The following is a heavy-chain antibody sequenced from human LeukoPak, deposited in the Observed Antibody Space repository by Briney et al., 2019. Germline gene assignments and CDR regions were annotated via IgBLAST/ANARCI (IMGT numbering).Heavy chain of an antibody. CDR2: ISGSGGST. CDR1: GFTFSSYA. CDR3: AKDWLREVEALDAFDI. J-gene: IGHJ3*02. Sequence: GGSLRLSCAASGFTFSSYAMSWVRQAPGKGLEWVSAISGSGGSTYYADSVKGRFTISRDNSKNTLYLQMNSLRAEDTAVYYCAKDWLREVEALDAFDIWGQGTMVTVSS. D-gene: IGHD5-24*01. V-gene: IGHV3-23*01.